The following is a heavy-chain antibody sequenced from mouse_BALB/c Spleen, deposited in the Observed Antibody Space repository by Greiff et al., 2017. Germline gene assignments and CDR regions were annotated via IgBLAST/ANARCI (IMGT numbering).Heavy chain of an antibody. CDR3: AREAEYGDYDVWFAY. D-gene: IGHD2-4*01. J-gene: IGHJ3*01. Sequence: EVQLVESGGGLVQPGGSRKLSCAASGFTFSSFGMHWVRQAPEKGLEWVAYISSGSSTIYYADTVKGRFTISRDNPKNTLFLQMTSLRSEDTAMYYCAREAEYGDYDVWFAYWGQGTLVTVSA. CDR1: GFTFSSFG. V-gene: IGHV5-17*02. CDR2: ISSGSSTI.